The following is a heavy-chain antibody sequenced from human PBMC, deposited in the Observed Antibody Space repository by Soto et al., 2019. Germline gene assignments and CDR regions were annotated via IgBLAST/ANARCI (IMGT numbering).Heavy chain of an antibody. V-gene: IGHV4-34*01. CDR1: GGSFSGYY. CDR3: ARGPNPLVEVTALRPFDY. CDR2: INHSGST. D-gene: IGHD2-21*02. J-gene: IGHJ4*02. Sequence: SETLSLTCAVYGGSFSGYYWTWIRQSPGKGLEWIGEINHSGSTYYNPSLKSLVTISVDTPKNQFSLKVTSVTAADSAVYYCARGPNPLVEVTALRPFDYWGQGTLVTGS.